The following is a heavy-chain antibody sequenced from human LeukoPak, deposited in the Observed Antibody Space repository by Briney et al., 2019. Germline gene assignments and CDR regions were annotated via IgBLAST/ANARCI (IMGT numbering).Heavy chain of an antibody. CDR3: AREQYSRSNWFDP. J-gene: IGHJ5*02. CDR1: GGSISSSSYY. Sequence: SETLSLTCTVSGGSISSSSYYWGWIRQPPGKGLEWIGSIYYSGSTYYNPSLKSRVTISVDTSKNQFSLKLSSVTAADTAVYYCAREQYSRSNWFDPWGQGTQVTVSS. CDR2: IYYSGST. V-gene: IGHV4-39*02. D-gene: IGHD6-13*01.